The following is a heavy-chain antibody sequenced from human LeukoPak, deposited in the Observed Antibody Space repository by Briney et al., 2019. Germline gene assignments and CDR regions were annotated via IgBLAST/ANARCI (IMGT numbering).Heavy chain of an antibody. CDR1: GFTFSSYG. CDR2: ISYDGSNK. Sequence: GRSLRLSCAASGFTFSSYGMHWVRQAPGKGLEWVAVISYDGSNKYYADSVKGRFTISRDNSKSTLYLQMNSLRSEDTAVYYCARGIAAAAGDYWGQGTLVTVSS. D-gene: IGHD6-13*01. CDR3: ARGIAAAAGDY. J-gene: IGHJ4*02. V-gene: IGHV3-30*03.